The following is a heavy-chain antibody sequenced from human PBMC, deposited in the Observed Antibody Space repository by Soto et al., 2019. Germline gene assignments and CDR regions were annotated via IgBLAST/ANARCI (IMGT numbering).Heavy chain of an antibody. J-gene: IGHJ4*02. CDR2: INAGNGNT. D-gene: IGHD5-18*01. CDR3: ARWPVATAMFWCQGPERYYFDY. Sequence: ASVKVSCKASGYTFTSYAMHWVRQAPGQRLEWMGWINAGNGNTKYSQKFQGRVTITRDTSASTAYMELSSLRSDDTAVYYCARWPVATAMFWCQGPERYYFDYWGQGTLVTVSS. CDR1: GYTFTSYA. V-gene: IGHV1-3*01.